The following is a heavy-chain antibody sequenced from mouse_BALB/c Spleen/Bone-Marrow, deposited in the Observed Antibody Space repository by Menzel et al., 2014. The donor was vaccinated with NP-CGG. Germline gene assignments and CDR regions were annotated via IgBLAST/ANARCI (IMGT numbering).Heavy chain of an antibody. CDR3: ARDGITAATYYYAMDY. J-gene: IGHJ4*01. D-gene: IGHD1-2*01. Sequence: QVQLQQSGPQLVRPGASVKISCKASGYSFTSYWMHWVKQRPGQGLEWIGMIDPSDSETRLNQKFKDKATLTVDKSSSTTYMQDSSRTSEDSAVYYCARDGITAATYYYAMDYWGQGTSVTVSS. V-gene: IGHV1S126*01. CDR1: GYSFTSYW. CDR2: IDPSDSET.